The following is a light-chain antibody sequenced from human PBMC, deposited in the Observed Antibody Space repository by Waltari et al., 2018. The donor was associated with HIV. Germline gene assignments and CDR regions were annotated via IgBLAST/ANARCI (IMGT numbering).Light chain of an antibody. Sequence: QSALPQPRSVSGSPGQSVTMSCTGTHSDVGAHTYVPWYQQYPGKAPKLIVHDVTQRPSGVPDRFSGSKSGNTASLTISGLQAEDEADYYCCSYAGSYTWVFGEGTKLTVL. J-gene: IGLJ3*02. V-gene: IGLV2-11*01. CDR1: HSDVGAHTY. CDR2: DVT. CDR3: CSYAGSYTWV.